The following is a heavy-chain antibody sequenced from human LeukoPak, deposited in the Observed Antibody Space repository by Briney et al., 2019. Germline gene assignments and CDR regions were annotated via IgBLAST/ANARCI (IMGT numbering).Heavy chain of an antibody. V-gene: IGHV1-46*01. CDR3: ARDGGGNGFDP. Sequence: RASVTVSCKASGYTFTSYYMHWVRQAPGQGLEWMGIINPSGGSTSYAQKFQGRVTMTRDTSTSTVYMELSSLRSEDTAVYYCARDGGGNGFDPWGQGTLVTVCS. CDR2: INPSGGST. J-gene: IGHJ5*02. CDR1: GYTFTSYY. D-gene: IGHD3-3*01.